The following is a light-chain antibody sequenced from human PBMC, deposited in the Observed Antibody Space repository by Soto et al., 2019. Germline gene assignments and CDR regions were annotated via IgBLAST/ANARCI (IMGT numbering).Light chain of an antibody. CDR2: AAS. CDR3: QHYGNSPPYT. J-gene: IGKJ2*01. CDR1: QSVSSIY. V-gene: IGKV3-20*01. Sequence: EIVSTQSPGTLSLSPGERATLSCRASQSVSSIYFTWYQQKPGQAPRLLIYAASSRATGIPDRFSGSGSGTDFTLTISRLEPEDFAVYYCQHYGNSPPYTFGQGTRLEIK.